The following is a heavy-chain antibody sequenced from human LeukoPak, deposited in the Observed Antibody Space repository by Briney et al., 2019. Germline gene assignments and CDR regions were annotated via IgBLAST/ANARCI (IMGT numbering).Heavy chain of an antibody. CDR1: GGSISSYY. CDR3: ARLINERAVAYFDY. D-gene: IGHD6-19*01. Sequence: SETLSLTCTVSGGSISSYYWSWIRQPPGKGLEWIGYIYYSGSTNYNPFLKSRVTISVDTSKNQFSLKLSSVTAADTAVYYCARLINERAVAYFDYWGQGTLVTVSS. CDR2: IYYSGST. V-gene: IGHV4-59*08. J-gene: IGHJ4*02.